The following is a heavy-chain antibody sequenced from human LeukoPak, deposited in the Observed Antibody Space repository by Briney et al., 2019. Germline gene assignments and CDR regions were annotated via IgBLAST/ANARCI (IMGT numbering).Heavy chain of an antibody. V-gene: IGHV3-23*01. CDR3: AKKYANLWYFDF. J-gene: IGHJ4*02. Sequence: GGSLRLSCAASGLSAYGMIWVRQAPGKGLEWVSSISDGGDNTYYADSVKGRFTISQDNSKNTLYLQMNSLRADDPALYYCAKKYANLWYFDFWGQGTLVTVSS. CDR1: GLSAYG. D-gene: IGHD2-2*01. CDR2: ISDGGDNT.